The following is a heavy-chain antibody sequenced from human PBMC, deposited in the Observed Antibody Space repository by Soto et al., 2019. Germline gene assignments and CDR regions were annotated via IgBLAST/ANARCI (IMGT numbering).Heavy chain of an antibody. D-gene: IGHD1-26*01. CDR3: GEEGRHGASGYYYYGMDV. CDR2: ISYDGSNK. V-gene: IGHV3-30*18. Sequence: QVQLVESGGGVVQPGRSLRLSCAASGFTFSSYGMHWVRQAPGKGLEWVAVISYDGSNKYYADSVKGRFTISRDNSKNTLYLQMNSLRAEDTAVYYCGEEGRHGASGYYYYGMDVWGQGTTVTVSS. CDR1: GFTFSSYG. J-gene: IGHJ6*02.